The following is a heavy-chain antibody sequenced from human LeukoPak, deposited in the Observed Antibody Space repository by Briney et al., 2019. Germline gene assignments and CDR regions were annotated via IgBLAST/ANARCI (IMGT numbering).Heavy chain of an antibody. CDR1: GFTFSSYA. J-gene: IGHJ4*02. CDR2: ISGSGGST. V-gene: IGHV3-23*01. Sequence: PGGSLRLSCAASGFTFSSYAMSWVRQASGKGLEWVSAISGSGGSTYYADSVKGRFTISRDNSKNTLYLQMNSLRAEDTAVYYCAKKVVDTAMVTNYFDYWGQGTLVTVSS. CDR3: AKKVVDTAMVTNYFDY. D-gene: IGHD5-18*01.